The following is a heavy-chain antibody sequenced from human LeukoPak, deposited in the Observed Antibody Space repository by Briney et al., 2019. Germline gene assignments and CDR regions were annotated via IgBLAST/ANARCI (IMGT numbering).Heavy chain of an antibody. CDR2: MNPNSGNT. CDR3: ARGGYSGYDYLDWYFDL. Sequence: GASVKVSCKASGYTFTSYDINWVRQATGQGLEWMGWMNPNSGNTGYAQKFQGRVTMTRNTSISTAYMELSSLRSEDTAVYYCARGGYSGYDYLDWYFDLWGRGTLVTVSS. D-gene: IGHD5-12*01. CDR1: GYTFTSYD. J-gene: IGHJ2*01. V-gene: IGHV1-8*01.